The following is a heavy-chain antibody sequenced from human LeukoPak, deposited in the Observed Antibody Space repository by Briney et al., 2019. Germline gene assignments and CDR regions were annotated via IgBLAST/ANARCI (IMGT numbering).Heavy chain of an antibody. Sequence: ASVKVSCKASGYTFTGYYMHWVRQAPGQGLEWMGWINPNSGGTNYAQKFQGRVTMTRDTSISTAYMELSRLRSDDTAVYYCARGFRVRGVTYYYYYYYMDVWGKGTTVTISS. CDR1: GYTFTGYY. D-gene: IGHD3-10*01. V-gene: IGHV1-2*02. CDR3: ARGFRVRGVTYYYYYYYMDV. CDR2: INPNSGGT. J-gene: IGHJ6*03.